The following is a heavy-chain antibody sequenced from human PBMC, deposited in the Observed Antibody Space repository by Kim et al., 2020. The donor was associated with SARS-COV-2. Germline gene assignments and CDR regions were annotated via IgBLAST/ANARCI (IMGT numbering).Heavy chain of an antibody. CDR1: GGSFSGYY. Sequence: SETLSLTCAVYGGSFSGYYWSWIRQPPGKGLEWIGEINHSGSTNYNPSLKSRVTISVDTSKNQFSLKLSSVTAADTAVYYCARAPTVAITHSSGWDKWGQGTLVTVSS. CDR2: INHSGST. CDR3: ARAPTVAITHSSGWDK. D-gene: IGHD6-19*01. V-gene: IGHV4-34*01. J-gene: IGHJ4*02.